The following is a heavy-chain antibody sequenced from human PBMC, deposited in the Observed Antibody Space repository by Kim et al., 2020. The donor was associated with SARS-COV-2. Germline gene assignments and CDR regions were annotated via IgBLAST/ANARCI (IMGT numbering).Heavy chain of an antibody. D-gene: IGHD3-3*01. Sequence: SQTLSLTCAISGDSVSSNSAAWNWIRQSPSRGLEWLGRTYYRSKWYNDYAVSVKSRITINPDTSKNQFSLQLNSVTPEDTAVYYCARARGNTPYDFWSGYYYYGMDVWGQGTTVTVSS. CDR3: ARARGNTPYDFWSGYYYYGMDV. J-gene: IGHJ6*02. CDR2: TYYRSKWYN. CDR1: GDSVSSNSAA. V-gene: IGHV6-1*01.